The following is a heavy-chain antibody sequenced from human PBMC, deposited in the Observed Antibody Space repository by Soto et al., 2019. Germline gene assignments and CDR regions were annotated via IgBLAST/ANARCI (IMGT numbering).Heavy chain of an antibody. CDR3: ASEGPEGWFDP. Sequence: QVQLVESGGGVVQPGRSLRLSCAASGFTFTTYGFHWVRQAPGKGLEWVALIWSDGSNRYYADSVKGRFTISRDNFKNTLYLQMNSLRAEDTAVYYCASEGPEGWFDPWGQGTLVTVSS. CDR2: IWSDGSNR. J-gene: IGHJ5*02. CDR1: GFTFTTYG. V-gene: IGHV3-33*01.